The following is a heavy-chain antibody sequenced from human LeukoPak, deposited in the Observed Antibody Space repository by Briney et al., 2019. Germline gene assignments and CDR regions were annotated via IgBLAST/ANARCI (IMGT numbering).Heavy chain of an antibody. J-gene: IGHJ3*02. CDR1: GYSFTSYW. CDR3: ARHRRSMPFDI. V-gene: IGHV5-51*01. CDR2: IYPGDSDT. Sequence: HGESLKISCKGSGYSFTSYWIGWVRQMPGKGLEWMGIIYPGDSDTRYSPSFQGQITISVDKSISTAYLQWNSLRASDTAMYYCARHRRSMPFDIWGPGTMVTVSS.